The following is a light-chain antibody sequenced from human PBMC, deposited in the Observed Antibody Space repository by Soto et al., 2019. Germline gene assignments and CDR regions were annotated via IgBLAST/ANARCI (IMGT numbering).Light chain of an antibody. V-gene: IGKV1-12*01. CDR2: TAS. Sequence: DIQMTQSPSSVSASVGDRVTITCRASQGSSSWLAWYQQKPGKAPNLLIHTASSLQSGVPSRFSGSGSGTDFTLTISSRPPEDFATYYCQQANSFPLTFGGGTKVEIK. CDR1: QGSSSW. J-gene: IGKJ4*01. CDR3: QQANSFPLT.